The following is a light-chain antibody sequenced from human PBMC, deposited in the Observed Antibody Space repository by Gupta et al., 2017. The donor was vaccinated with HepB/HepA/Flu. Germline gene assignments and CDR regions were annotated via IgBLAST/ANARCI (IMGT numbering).Light chain of an antibody. Sequence: EIVMTQSPVTLSVSPGERATLSCGASQTVSSNLAWYQQKPGQAPWRLIYGASTRATGGTARCSGSGGATAVCITIISRLSDDFEIHYFHQYYDGQSKSTFGLGTKVDI. CDR1: QTVSSN. CDR3: HQYYDGQSKST. V-gene: IGKV3-15*01. J-gene: IGKJ2*02. CDR2: GAS.